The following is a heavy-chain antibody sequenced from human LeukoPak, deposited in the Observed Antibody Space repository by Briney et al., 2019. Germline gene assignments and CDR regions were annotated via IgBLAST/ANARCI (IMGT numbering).Heavy chain of an antibody. V-gene: IGHV4-39*01. J-gene: IGHJ5*02. D-gene: IGHD6-19*01. Sequence: SETLSLTCTVSGGSISSSSYYWGWIRQPPGKGLEWIGSIYYSGSTYYNPSLKSRVTISVDTSKNQFSLKLSSVTAADTAVYYCARVRQWRWFDPWGQGTLVTVSS. CDR3: ARVRQWRWFDP. CDR2: IYYSGST. CDR1: GGSISSSSYY.